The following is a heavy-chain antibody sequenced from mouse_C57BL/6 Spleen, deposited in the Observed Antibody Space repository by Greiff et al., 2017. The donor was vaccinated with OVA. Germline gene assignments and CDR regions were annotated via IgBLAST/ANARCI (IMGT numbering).Heavy chain of an antibody. V-gene: IGHV2-2*01. J-gene: IGHJ1*03. Sequence: VHLVESGPGLVQPSQSLSITCTVSGFSLTSYGLHLVRQSPGKGLEWLGVIWSGGSTDYNAAFISRLSISKDNSKSQVFFKMNSLQADDTAIYYWARKYYGSSYWYFDVWGTGTTVTVSS. CDR3: ARKYYGSSYWYFDV. CDR1: GFSLTSYG. D-gene: IGHD1-1*01. CDR2: IWSGGST.